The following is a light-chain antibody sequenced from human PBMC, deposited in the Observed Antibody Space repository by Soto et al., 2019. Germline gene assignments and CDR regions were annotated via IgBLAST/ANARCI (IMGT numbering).Light chain of an antibody. V-gene: IGKV1-5*01. J-gene: IGKJ1*01. Sequence: DIQMTQSPSTLSASVGDRVTITCRASQSISSWLAWYQQRPGKAPKLLIYDASTLESGVPSRFSGSGSATEFTLTLSSLQPDDFASYYCQQYNSYLWTFGQGTKVEIK. CDR1: QSISSW. CDR2: DAS. CDR3: QQYNSYLWT.